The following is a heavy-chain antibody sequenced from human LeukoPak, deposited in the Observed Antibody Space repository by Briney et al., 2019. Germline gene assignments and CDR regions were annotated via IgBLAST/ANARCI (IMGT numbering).Heavy chain of an antibody. CDR2: INWNGGST. J-gene: IGHJ4*02. D-gene: IGHD1-26*01. CDR1: GFTFGDYA. Sequence: GGSLRLSCTASGFTFGDYAMSWVRQAPGKGLEWVSGINWNGGSTGYADSVKGRFTISRDNAKNSLYLQMNSLRAEDTALYYCARDRVLGATTGGFDYWGQGTLVTVSS. CDR3: ARDRVLGATTGGFDY. V-gene: IGHV3-20*04.